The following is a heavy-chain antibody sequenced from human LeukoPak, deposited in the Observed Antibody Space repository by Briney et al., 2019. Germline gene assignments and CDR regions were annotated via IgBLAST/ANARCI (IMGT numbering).Heavy chain of an antibody. V-gene: IGHV4-34*01. CDR3: ARERARVWYFDL. D-gene: IGHD6-25*01. J-gene: IGHJ2*01. CDR2: INHSGST. Sequence: SETLSLTCAVYGGSFSGYYWSWIRQPAGKGLEWIGEINHSGSTNYNPSLKSRVTISVDTSKNQFSLKLSSVTAADTAVYYCARERARVWYFDLWGRGTLVTVSS. CDR1: GGSFSGYY.